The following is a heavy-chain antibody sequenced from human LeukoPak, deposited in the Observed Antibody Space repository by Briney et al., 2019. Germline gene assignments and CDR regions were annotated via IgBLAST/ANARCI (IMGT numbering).Heavy chain of an antibody. J-gene: IGHJ1*01. CDR3: ASSLGGRWLQIEYFQH. CDR1: GGSISSYY. CDR2: IYYSGST. D-gene: IGHD5-24*01. V-gene: IGHV4-59*06. Sequence: MPSETLSLTCTVSGGSISSYYWSWIRQPPGKGLEWIGYIYYSGSTYYNPSLKSRVTISVDTSKNQFSLKLSSVTAADTAVYYCASSLGGRWLQIEYFQHWGQGTLVTVSS.